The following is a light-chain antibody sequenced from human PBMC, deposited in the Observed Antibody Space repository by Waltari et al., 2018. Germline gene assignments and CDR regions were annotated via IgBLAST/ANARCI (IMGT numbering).Light chain of an antibody. CDR3: QAWDSSTAV. Sequence: SYELTQPPSVSVSPGQTASITCSGDKLGDKYVCWYQQKPGQSTVLVIYQDTKRPSGIPERFSGSNSGNTATLTISGTQAMDEADYYCQAWDSSTAVFGGGTKLTVL. CDR1: KLGDKY. CDR2: QDT. V-gene: IGLV3-1*01. J-gene: IGLJ2*01.